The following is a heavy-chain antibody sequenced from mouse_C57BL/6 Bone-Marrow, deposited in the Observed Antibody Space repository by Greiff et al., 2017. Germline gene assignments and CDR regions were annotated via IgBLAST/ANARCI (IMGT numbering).Heavy chain of an antibody. CDR1: GFTFSDYY. J-gene: IGHJ4*01. CDR3: ARRRPYGYGYAMDY. CDR2: ISNGGGST. Sequence: EVKLMESGGGLVQPGGSLKLSCAASGFTFSDYYMYWVRQTPEKRLEWVAYISNGGGSTCYPDTVKGRFTISRDNAKNTLYLQMGRLKSEDTAMYYCARRRPYGYGYAMDYWGQGTSVTVSS. D-gene: IGHD2-2*01. V-gene: IGHV5-12*01.